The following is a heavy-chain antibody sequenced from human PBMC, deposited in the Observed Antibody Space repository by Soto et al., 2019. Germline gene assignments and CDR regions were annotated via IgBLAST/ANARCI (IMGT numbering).Heavy chain of an antibody. CDR2: ISYDGSNK. Sequence: PGGSLRLSCAASGFTFSSYAMHWVRQAPGKGLEWVAVISYDGSNKYYADYVKGRITISRDNSKNTLNLQMNSMKDEYTAVYYCARNQGIAVALTDPDRYYGMDVWGQGTTVTVSS. CDR3: ARNQGIAVALTDPDRYYGMDV. J-gene: IGHJ6*02. D-gene: IGHD6-19*01. V-gene: IGHV3-30-3*01. CDR1: GFTFSSYA.